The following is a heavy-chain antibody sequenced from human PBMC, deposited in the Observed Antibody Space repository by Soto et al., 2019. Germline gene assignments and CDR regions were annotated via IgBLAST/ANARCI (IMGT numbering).Heavy chain of an antibody. V-gene: IGHV3-21*01. CDR1: GFTFRSFT. CDR3: TRDASRDSSARGWFDP. J-gene: IGHJ5*02. CDR2: ISSNSAYI. Sequence: GGSLRLSCAASGFTFRSFTTNWVHQAPGKGLEWVSTISSNSAYIYYTDALRGRFTISRDNAKNSLHLQMNSLRAEDTAVYYCTRDASRDSSARGWFDPWGPGTLVTVSS. D-gene: IGHD6-13*01.